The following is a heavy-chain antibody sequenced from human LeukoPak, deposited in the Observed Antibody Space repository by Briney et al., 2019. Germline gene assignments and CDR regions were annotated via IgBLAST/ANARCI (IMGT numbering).Heavy chain of an antibody. D-gene: IGHD2-2*01. CDR2: ISYDGSNK. J-gene: IGHJ4*02. CDR3: AKDRCSSTSCHLDY. CDR1: GFTFSSYG. Sequence: GRSLRLSCAASGFTFSSYGMHWVRQAPGKGLEWVAVISYDGSNKYYADSVKGRFTISRDNSKNTLYLQMNSLRAEDTAVYYCAKDRCSSTSCHLDYWGQGTLVTVSS. V-gene: IGHV3-30*18.